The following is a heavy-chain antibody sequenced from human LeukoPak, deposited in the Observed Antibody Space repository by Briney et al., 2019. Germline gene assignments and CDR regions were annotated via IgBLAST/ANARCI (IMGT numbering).Heavy chain of an antibody. CDR3: XXXXXSXIDY. CDR1: S. CDR2: INSSSSYI. V-gene: IGHV3-21*01. J-gene: IGHJ4*02. Sequence: SXXXXRQAPGXXXEWVSSINSSSSYIYYADSVKGRFTISRDXXKXXLYLQMNSLRAEDTAVYYCXXXXXSXIDYXGXXXXVSVS.